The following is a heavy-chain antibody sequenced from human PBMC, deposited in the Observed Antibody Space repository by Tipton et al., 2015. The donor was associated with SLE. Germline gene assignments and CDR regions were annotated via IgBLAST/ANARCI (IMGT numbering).Heavy chain of an antibody. CDR3: ARDTCSGGSCYYDPAFDI. Sequence: TLSLTCTVSGGSISSSSYYWGWIRQPPGKGLEWIGSIYYSGSTYYNPSLKSRVTISVDTSKNQFSLKLSSVTAADTAVYYCARDTCSGGSCYYDPAFDIWGQGTMVTVSS. CDR1: GGSISSSSYY. J-gene: IGHJ3*02. D-gene: IGHD2-15*01. V-gene: IGHV4-39*07. CDR2: IYYSGST.